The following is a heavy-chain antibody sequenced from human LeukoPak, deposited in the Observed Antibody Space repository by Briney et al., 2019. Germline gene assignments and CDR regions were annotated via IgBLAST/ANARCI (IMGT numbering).Heavy chain of an antibody. J-gene: IGHJ4*02. D-gene: IGHD2/OR15-2a*01. CDR3: ARENRGDYFDY. Sequence: SSETLSLTCTVSGDSIIGYYWSWVRQPPGKGLEWIACIYDNGNTNYNPSLKSRVTISVDMSRNQFSLKLSSVTAADTAVYYCARENRGDYFDYWGQGTLVTVSS. V-gene: IGHV4-59*01. CDR2: IYDNGNT. CDR1: GDSIIGYY.